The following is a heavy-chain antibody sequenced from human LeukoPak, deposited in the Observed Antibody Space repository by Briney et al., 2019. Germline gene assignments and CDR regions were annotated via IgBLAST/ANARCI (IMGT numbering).Heavy chain of an antibody. Sequence: ASVKVSCKASGYTFTSNYIHWVRQAPGQGLEWMGMIYPRDGSTSYAQKFQGRVTVTRDTSTSTVHMELSDLRSGDTAVYYCARDQEGFDYWGQGTLVTVSS. CDR3: ARDQEGFDY. CDR2: IYPRDGST. J-gene: IGHJ4*02. V-gene: IGHV1-46*01. CDR1: GYTFTSNY.